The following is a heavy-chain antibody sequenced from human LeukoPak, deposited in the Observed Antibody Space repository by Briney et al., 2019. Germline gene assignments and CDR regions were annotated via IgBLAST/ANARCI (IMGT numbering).Heavy chain of an antibody. D-gene: IGHD1-26*01. J-gene: IGHJ4*02. Sequence: SETLSLTCTVSGGSISSSSYYWGWIRQPPGKGLEWIGSIYYSGSTYYNPSLKSRVTISVDTSKNQFSLKLSSVTAADTAVYYCARASSVGAKGKFDYWGQGTLVTVSS. CDR3: ARASSVGAKGKFDY. CDR1: GGSISSSSYY. CDR2: IYYSGST. V-gene: IGHV4-39*07.